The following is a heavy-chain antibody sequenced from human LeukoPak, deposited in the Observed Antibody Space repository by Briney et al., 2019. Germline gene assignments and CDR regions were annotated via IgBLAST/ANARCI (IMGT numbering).Heavy chain of an antibody. J-gene: IGHJ5*02. Sequence: ASVKVSCKAAGYTFTSYDINWVRQATGQGLEWMGWMNPNSGNAGYAHKFQGRGTMTRNTSIRTAYMELSSLRSEDTAVYYCARMDQASIDNWFDPWGQGTLVTVSS. D-gene: IGHD2-2*03. CDR1: GYTFTSYD. CDR3: ARMDQASIDNWFDP. CDR2: MNPNSGNA. V-gene: IGHV1-8*01.